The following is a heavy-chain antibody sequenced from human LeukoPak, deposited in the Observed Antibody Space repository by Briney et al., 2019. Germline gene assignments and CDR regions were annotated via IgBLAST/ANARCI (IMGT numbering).Heavy chain of an antibody. CDR3: AKDLKSSYTFDY. D-gene: IGHD1-26*01. CDR2: IYYIGST. V-gene: IGHV4-59*12. Sequence: PSETLSLTCTVSGGSISSYYWSWVRQPPGKGLEWIGCIYYIGSTNYIPSLKSRVTISVDSSKNQFSLKLTSVTAADTAVYYCAKDLKSSYTFDYWGHGTLVTVSS. J-gene: IGHJ4*01. CDR1: GGSISSYY.